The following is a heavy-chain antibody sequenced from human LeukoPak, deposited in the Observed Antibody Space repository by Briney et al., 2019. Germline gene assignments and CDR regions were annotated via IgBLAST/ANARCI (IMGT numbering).Heavy chain of an antibody. CDR3: ARVYDYGDSLVDY. CDR1: GYTFTSYG. CDR2: ISAYNGNT. J-gene: IGHJ4*02. Sequence: ASVKVSCKASGYTFTSYGISWVRQAPGQGLEWMGWISAYNGNTNYAQRLQGRVTMTTDTSTSTAYMELSSLRSEDTAVYYCARVYDYGDSLVDYWGQGTLVTVSS. V-gene: IGHV1-18*01. D-gene: IGHD4-17*01.